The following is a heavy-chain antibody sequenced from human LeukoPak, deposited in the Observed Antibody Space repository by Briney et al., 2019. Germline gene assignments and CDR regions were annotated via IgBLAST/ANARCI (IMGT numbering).Heavy chain of an antibody. D-gene: IGHD1-7*01. Sequence: GGSLRLSCAASGFIFSSYEMNWVRQAPGKGLEWVSYISSSGSTIYYADSVKGRFTISRDNAQNSLYLQMNSLRAEDTAVYYCARENYGGCDYWGQGTLVTVSS. CDR1: GFIFSSYE. CDR3: ARENYGGCDY. CDR2: ISSSGSTI. J-gene: IGHJ4*02. V-gene: IGHV3-48*03.